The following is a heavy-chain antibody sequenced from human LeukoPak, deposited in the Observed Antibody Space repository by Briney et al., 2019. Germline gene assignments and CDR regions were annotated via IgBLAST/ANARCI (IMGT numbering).Heavy chain of an antibody. CDR2: IKQDGSEK. CDR3: ARERGGFCSSTNCRGSFDY. V-gene: IGHV3-7*01. CDR1: GFTFSNYW. J-gene: IGHJ4*02. Sequence: TGRSLRLSCAASGFTFSNYWMSWVRQAPGKGLEWVANIKQDGSEKYYVDSVKGRFTISRDNAKNSLYVQMNSLRAEDTAVYYCARERGGFCSSTNCRGSFDYWGQGTLVTVSS. D-gene: IGHD2-2*01.